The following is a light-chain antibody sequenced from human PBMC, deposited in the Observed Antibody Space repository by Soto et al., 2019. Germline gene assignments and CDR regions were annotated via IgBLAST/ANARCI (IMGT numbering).Light chain of an antibody. J-gene: IGKJ1*01. Sequence: DIHMTHAPSSLSASVLYRVTITFLASQSISSYLNWYQQKPGKAPKLLIYEASSLESGVPSRFGGSGSGTEFTLTISSLQPDDFATYYCQQYNSYSWTFGQGTKVDIK. CDR2: EAS. CDR3: QQYNSYSWT. CDR1: QSISSY. V-gene: IGKV1-5*03.